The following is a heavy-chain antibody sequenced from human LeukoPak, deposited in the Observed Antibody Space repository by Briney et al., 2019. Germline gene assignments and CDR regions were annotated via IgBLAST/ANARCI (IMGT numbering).Heavy chain of an antibody. CDR3: ARVGSGSYHNDPFDY. J-gene: IGHJ4*02. V-gene: IGHV4-39*07. D-gene: IGHD3-10*01. Sequence: SETLSLTCTVSGGSISSSSYYWGWIRQPPGKGLEWIGSIYYSGSTYYNPSLKSRVTISVDTSKDQFSLKLSSVTAADTAVYYCARVGSGSYHNDPFDYWGQGTLVTVSS. CDR2: IYYSGST. CDR1: GGSISSSSYY.